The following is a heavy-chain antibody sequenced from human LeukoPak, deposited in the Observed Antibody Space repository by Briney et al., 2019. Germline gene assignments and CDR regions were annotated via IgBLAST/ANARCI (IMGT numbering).Heavy chain of an antibody. Sequence: PSQTLSLTCTVSGGSISSGSYYWSWIRQPAGKGLEWIGRIYTSGSTNYNPSLKSRVTISVDTSKNQFSLKLSSVTAADTAVYYCARDSLVGAFDYWGQGTLVTVSS. V-gene: IGHV4-61*02. D-gene: IGHD1-26*01. CDR3: ARDSLVGAFDY. CDR1: GGSISSGSYY. CDR2: IYTSGST. J-gene: IGHJ4*02.